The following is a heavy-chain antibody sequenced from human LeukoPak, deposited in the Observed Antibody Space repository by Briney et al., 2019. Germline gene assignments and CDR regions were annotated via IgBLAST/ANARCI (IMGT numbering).Heavy chain of an antibody. D-gene: IGHD3-3*01. CDR3: AKGHITIFGGTSGGYYFDY. Sequence: PGGSLRLSCAASGFTFSSYAMSWVRQAPGKGLEWVSAISGSGGSTYYADSVKGRFTISRDNSKNTLYLQMNSLRAEDTAVYYCAKGHITIFGGTSGGYYFDYWDQGTLVTVSS. J-gene: IGHJ4*02. V-gene: IGHV3-23*01. CDR1: GFTFSSYA. CDR2: ISGSGGST.